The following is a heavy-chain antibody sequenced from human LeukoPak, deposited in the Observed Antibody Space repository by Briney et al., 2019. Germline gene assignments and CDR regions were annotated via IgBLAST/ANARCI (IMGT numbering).Heavy chain of an antibody. V-gene: IGHV4-4*07. CDR2: IYSSGNT. J-gene: IGHJ3*02. CDR3: ARERGNLRGDAFDI. CDR1: GVSFSSYY. Sequence: SETLSLTCTVTGVSFSSYYWTWIRQPAGKGLEWIGRIYSSGNTNYNPSLESRVTMSIDTSKNQFSLKLTSVAAADTAVYYCARERGNLRGDAFDIWGQGTMVTVSS. D-gene: IGHD3-10*01.